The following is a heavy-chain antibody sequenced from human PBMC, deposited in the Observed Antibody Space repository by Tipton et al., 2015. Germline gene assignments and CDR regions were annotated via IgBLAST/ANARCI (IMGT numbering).Heavy chain of an antibody. CDR3: ARGLLLWFGMSDY. CDR1: AYSISTDYY. V-gene: IGHV4-38-2*01. D-gene: IGHD3-10*01. J-gene: IGHJ4*02. Sequence: GLVKPSETLSLTCAVSAYSISTDYYWVWIRQPPGKGLEWIGTISHSGNTFYNPSLKSRVTISADTSKNQFSLRLSSVTAADTAVYYCARGLLLWFGMSDYWGRGTLVTVSS. CDR2: ISHSGNT.